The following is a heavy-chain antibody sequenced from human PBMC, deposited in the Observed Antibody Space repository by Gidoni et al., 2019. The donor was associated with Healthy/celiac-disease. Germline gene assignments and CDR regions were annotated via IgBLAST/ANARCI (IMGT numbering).Heavy chain of an antibody. V-gene: IGHV4-39*07. D-gene: IGHD3-22*01. CDR2: IYYSGST. CDR1: GGSIRSSSYY. Sequence: QLQLQESGPGLVKPSETLSLTCTVYGGSIRSSSYYWGWIRQPPGKGLAWIGSIYYSGSTYYNPSLKSRVTISVDTSKNQFSLKLSSVTAADTAVYYCARDYYDSSGYKTFDYWGQGTLVTVSS. J-gene: IGHJ4*02. CDR3: ARDYYDSSGYKTFDY.